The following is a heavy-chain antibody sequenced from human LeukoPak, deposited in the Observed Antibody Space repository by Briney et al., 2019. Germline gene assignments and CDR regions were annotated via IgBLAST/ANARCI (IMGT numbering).Heavy chain of an antibody. CDR1: GFTFNTYS. V-gene: IGHV3-21*04. CDR2: ISSRSSYYI. CDR3: ARGSGTIY. J-gene: IGHJ4*02. Sequence: GGSLRLSCAASGFTFNTYSMNWVRQAPGKGLEWVSSISSRSSYYIYYADSVKGRFTISRDNAKNSLYLQMNSLRAEDTAVYYCARGSGTIYWGQGTLVTVSS. D-gene: IGHD3-9*01.